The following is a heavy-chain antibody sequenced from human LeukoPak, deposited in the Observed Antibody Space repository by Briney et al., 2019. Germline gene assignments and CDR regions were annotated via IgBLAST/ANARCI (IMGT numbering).Heavy chain of an antibody. V-gene: IGHV3-30*18. CDR3: AKDTGEGTYFDY. D-gene: IGHD3-10*01. CDR2: ISYDGSNK. J-gene: IGHJ4*02. Sequence: GRSLRLSCAASGFTFSSYGMHWVRQAPGKGLEWVAVISYDGSNKYYADSVKGRFTISRDNSKNTLYLQMNSLRAEDTAVYYCAKDTGEGTYFDYWGQGTLVTVSS. CDR1: GFTFSSYG.